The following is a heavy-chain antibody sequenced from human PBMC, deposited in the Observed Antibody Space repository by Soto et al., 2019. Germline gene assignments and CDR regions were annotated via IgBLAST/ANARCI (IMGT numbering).Heavy chain of an antibody. CDR1: GASISDNNW. CDR3: ARHIGVTGTRGFDY. Sequence: QVQLQESGPGLVKPSVTLSLTCAVSGASISDNNWWSWVRQPPGKGLEWIGEVVHRGTTNHNPSLRSRVTISMDKSKNQISLTLSSVTAADSAVYYCARHIGVTGTRGFDYWGQGTLVTVSS. D-gene: IGHD6-19*01. CDR2: VVHRGTT. V-gene: IGHV4-4*02. J-gene: IGHJ4*02.